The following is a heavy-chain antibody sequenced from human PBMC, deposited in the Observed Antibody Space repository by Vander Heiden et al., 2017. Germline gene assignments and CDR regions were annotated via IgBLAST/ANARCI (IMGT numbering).Heavy chain of an antibody. CDR1: GFTHSDLH. D-gene: IGHD2-15*01. CDR3: VRDSSRSNQSAFDI. CDR2: TRNKAKSYTT. Sequence: EVQLVESGGGLDQPGGSLRLSCATYGFTHSDLHIDWVRQVSGKGREWVGRTRNKAKSYTTEYAASVKGRFSISRDDSKNSVHLQMSSLKAEDTAVYYCVRDSSRSNQSAFDIWGQGTMVTVSS. V-gene: IGHV3-72*01. J-gene: IGHJ3*02.